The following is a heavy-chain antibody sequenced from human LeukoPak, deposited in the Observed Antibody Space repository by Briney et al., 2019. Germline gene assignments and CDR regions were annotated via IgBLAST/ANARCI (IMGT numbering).Heavy chain of an antibody. CDR3: ARIRTNYYGSGSYYYYYDY. CDR1: GFTFSSYA. CDR2: ISSNGGST. D-gene: IGHD3-10*01. V-gene: IGHV3-64*01. J-gene: IGHJ4*02. Sequence: GGSLRLSCAASGFTFSSYAMHWVRQAPGKGLEYVSAISSNGGSTYYANSVKGRFTISRDNSKNTLYLQMGSLRAEDMAVYYCARIRTNYYGSGSYYYYYDYWGQGTLVTVSS.